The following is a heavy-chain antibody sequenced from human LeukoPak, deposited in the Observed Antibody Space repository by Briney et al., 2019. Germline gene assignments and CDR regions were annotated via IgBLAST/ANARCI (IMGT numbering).Heavy chain of an antibody. CDR2: IHSGGDT. Sequence: GGSLRLSCAASGFTVSSDFMGWVRQPPGKGLEWVSIIHSGGDTYYADSVKGRFTISRDNAKNSVYLQMNSLRDEDTAVYFCARLLATWDYYYMDVWGKGTTVTVSS. J-gene: IGHJ6*03. D-gene: IGHD3-3*02. V-gene: IGHV3-53*01. CDR3: ARLLATWDYYYMDV. CDR1: GFTVSSDF.